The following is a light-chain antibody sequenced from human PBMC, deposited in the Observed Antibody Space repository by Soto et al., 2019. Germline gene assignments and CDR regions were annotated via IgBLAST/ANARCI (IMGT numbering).Light chain of an antibody. CDR1: SSDVGGYNY. CDR2: EVS. J-gene: IGLJ3*02. V-gene: IGLV2-14*01. CDR3: SSYTSRNTLV. Sequence: QSALTQPASVSGSPGQSITISCTGTSSDVGGYNYVSWYQQHPGKAPKLLIYEVSNRPSGVSNRFSGSKSGNTASLTISGLEAEDVADYYCSSYTSRNTLVFGGGTQLTVL.